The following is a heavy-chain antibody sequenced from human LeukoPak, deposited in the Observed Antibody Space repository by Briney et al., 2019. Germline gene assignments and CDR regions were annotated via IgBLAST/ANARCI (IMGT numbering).Heavy chain of an antibody. CDR1: GGSISSYY. CDR2: IYYSGST. V-gene: IGHV4-59*01. J-gene: IGHJ5*02. Sequence: SETLSLTCTVSGGSISSYYWSWIRQPPGKGLEWIGYIYYSGSTNYNPSLKSRVTISVDTSKNQFSLKLSSVTAADTAVYYCARFVRGVIYNWFDPWGQGTLVTVSS. D-gene: IGHD3-10*01. CDR3: ARFVRGVIYNWFDP.